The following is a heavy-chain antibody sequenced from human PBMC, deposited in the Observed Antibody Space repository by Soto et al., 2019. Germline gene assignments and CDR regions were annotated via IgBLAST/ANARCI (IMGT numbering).Heavy chain of an antibody. Sequence: QVQLVESGGGAAQPGESLRLSCVASGFDFNYYAMHWVRQAPGKGLESVAVMSSDGSKIHHTDSVKGRFTISRDNSKNTLYLQMNSLRKKDTAVYFCAKDEGVGGTLGLFDYWGQGTLVSVSS. CDR3: AKDEGVGGTLGLFDY. CDR2: MSSDGSKI. J-gene: IGHJ4*02. D-gene: IGHD1-26*01. CDR1: GFDFNYYA. V-gene: IGHV3-30*18.